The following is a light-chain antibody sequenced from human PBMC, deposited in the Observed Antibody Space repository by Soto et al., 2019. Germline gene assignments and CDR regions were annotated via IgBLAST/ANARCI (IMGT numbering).Light chain of an antibody. Sequence: QSALTQPASVSGSPGQSITISCTGTSSDVGGYNSVSWSQQHPGKAPKLMIYEVSNRPSGVSNRFSGSKSGNTASLTISGLQAGDEADYYCSSYTSSSNVVFGGGTKLTVL. CDR1: SSDVGGYNS. J-gene: IGLJ2*01. V-gene: IGLV2-14*01. CDR2: EVS. CDR3: SSYTSSSNVV.